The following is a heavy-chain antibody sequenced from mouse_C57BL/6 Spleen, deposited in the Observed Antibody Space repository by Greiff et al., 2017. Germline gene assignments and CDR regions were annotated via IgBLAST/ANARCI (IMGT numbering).Heavy chain of an antibody. CDR2: IYPGDGDT. CDR3: ARRGSTHWYFDV. CDR1: GYAFSSSW. Sequence: VKLQESGPELVKPGASVKISCKASGYAFSSSWMNWVKQRPGKGLEWIGRIYPGDGDTNYNGKFKGKATLTADKSSSTAYMQLSSLTSEDSAVYFCARRGSTHWYFDVWGTGTTVTVSS. V-gene: IGHV1-82*01. D-gene: IGHD1-1*01. J-gene: IGHJ1*03.